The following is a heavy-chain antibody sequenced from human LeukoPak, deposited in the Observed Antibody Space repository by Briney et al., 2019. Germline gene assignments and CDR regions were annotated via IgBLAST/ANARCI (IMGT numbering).Heavy chain of an antibody. Sequence: GGSLRLSCAASGFTFSSYGMHWVRQAPGKGLEWVAVIWYDGSNKYYADSVKGRFTISRVNSKNTLYLQMNSLRAEDTAVYYCARESDYYDSSGYGYYFDYWGQGTLVTVSS. J-gene: IGHJ4*02. CDR3: ARESDYYDSSGYGYYFDY. V-gene: IGHV3-33*01. CDR2: IWYDGSNK. CDR1: GFTFSSYG. D-gene: IGHD3-22*01.